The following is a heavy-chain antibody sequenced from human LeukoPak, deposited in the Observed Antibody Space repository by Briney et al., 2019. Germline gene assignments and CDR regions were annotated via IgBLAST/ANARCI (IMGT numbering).Heavy chain of an antibody. D-gene: IGHD4/OR15-4a*01. V-gene: IGHV4-59*11. CDR2: IYYSGST. CDR1: GGSISSHN. J-gene: IGHJ5*02. CDR3: ARGAKLWLDP. Sequence: SETLSLTCTVSGGSISSHNWSWIRQPPGKGLEWMWYIYYSGSTNSNPYLKSRITITVETYKNKYYLKLSPMTAADTATYYCARGAKLWLDPWGRATLPSVSS.